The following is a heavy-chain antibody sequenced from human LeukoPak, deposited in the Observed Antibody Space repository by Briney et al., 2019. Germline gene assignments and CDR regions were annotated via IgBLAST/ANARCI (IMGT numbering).Heavy chain of an antibody. V-gene: IGHV3-23*01. CDR1: GFTSSSYA. CDR3: ANHEALLVFDPMFSGMDV. J-gene: IGHJ6*02. D-gene: IGHD3-9*01. CDR2: ISGSGGST. Sequence: GGSLRLSCAASGFTSSSYAMSWVRQAPGKGLEWVSAISGSGGSTYYADSVKGRFTISRDNSKNTLYLQMNSLRAEDTAVYYCANHEALLVFDPMFSGMDVWGQGTTVTVSS.